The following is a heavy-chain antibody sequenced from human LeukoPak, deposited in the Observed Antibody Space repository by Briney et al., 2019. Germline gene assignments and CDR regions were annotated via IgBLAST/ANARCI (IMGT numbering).Heavy chain of an antibody. CDR1: GYTFTSYD. V-gene: IGHV1-8*01. J-gene: IGHJ6*03. D-gene: IGHD3-3*01. Sequence: ASVKVSCKASGYTFTSYDINWVRQATGQGLEWMGWMNPNSGNTGYAQKFQGRVTMTRNTSISTAYMELSSLRSEDTAVYYCARVPYYDFWSGYYTGYYYYMDVWGEGTTVTVSS. CDR2: MNPNSGNT. CDR3: ARVPYYDFWSGYYTGYYYYMDV.